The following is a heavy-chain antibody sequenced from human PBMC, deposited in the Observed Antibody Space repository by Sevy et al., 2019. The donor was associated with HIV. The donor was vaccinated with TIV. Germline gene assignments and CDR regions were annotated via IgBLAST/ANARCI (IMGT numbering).Heavy chain of an antibody. D-gene: IGHD3-16*01. CDR3: TTGGSLFQH. CDR2: FKSKTDDGTT. CDR1: GFTFSNVW. V-gene: IGHV3-15*01. J-gene: IGHJ1*01. Sequence: GGSLRLSCAASGFTFSNVWMSWVRQAPGKGLQWVAHFKSKTDDGTTDYAAPVRGRFTISRDDSKNTLSLQMNSLKTEDTAVYYCTTGGSLFQHWGQGTLVTVSS.